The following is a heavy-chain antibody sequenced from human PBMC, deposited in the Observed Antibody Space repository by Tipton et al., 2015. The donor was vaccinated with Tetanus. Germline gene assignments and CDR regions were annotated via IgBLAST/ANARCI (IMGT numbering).Heavy chain of an antibody. CDR1: GGSLSRYY. D-gene: IGHD3-16*01. J-gene: IGHJ5*02. CDR3: ARDQGGGRVARLNWFGP. CDR2: VDDSGST. Sequence: LRLSCAVYGGSLSRYYWTWIRQPPGKGLEWIGEVDDSGSTNYSPSLKSRVTISLDTSKNEFSLTLSSVTAADTGVYYCARDQGGGRVARLNWFGPWGQGTLVTVSS. V-gene: IGHV4-34*01.